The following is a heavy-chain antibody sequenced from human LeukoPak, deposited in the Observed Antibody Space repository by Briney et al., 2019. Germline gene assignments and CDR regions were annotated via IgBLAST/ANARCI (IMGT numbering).Heavy chain of an antibody. CDR3: ARAGGYDSSGYYFDY. J-gene: IGHJ4*02. D-gene: IGHD3-22*01. Sequence: ASVKVSCKASGYTFTSYYMHWVRQAPGQGLEWMGIINPSGGSTGYAQKFQGRVTMTRDTSTSTVYMELSSLRSEDTAVYYCARAGGYDSSGYYFDYWGQGTLVTVSS. V-gene: IGHV1-46*01. CDR2: INPSGGST. CDR1: GYTFTSYY.